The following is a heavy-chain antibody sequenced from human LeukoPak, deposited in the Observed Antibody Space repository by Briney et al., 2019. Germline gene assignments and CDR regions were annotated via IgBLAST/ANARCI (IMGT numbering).Heavy chain of an antibody. CDR3: AKTSGPTDY. J-gene: IGHJ4*02. D-gene: IGHD3-10*01. V-gene: IGHV3-74*03. CDR2: INGDGSNT. Sequence: GGSLRLSCAASGFTFSSHWMHWVRQAPGKGLVWVSRINGDGSNTTYADSVKGRFTISRDNAKNTLYLQMNSLRAEDTAVYYCAKTSGPTDYWGQGTLVTVSS. CDR1: GFTFSSHW.